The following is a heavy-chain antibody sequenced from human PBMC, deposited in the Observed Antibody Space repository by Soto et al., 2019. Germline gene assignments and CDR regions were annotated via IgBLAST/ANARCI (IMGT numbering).Heavy chain of an antibody. Sequence: QVQLVQSGAEVKKPGSSVKVSCKASGGTFSSYAISWVRQAPGQGLEWMGGIIPIFGTANYAQKFQGRVTMTADESTGTAYMELSSLRSEDTAVYYCARKPGIAVAGVFGYWGQGTLVTVSS. CDR3: ARKPGIAVAGVFGY. CDR2: IIPIFGTA. D-gene: IGHD6-19*01. V-gene: IGHV1-69*01. CDR1: GGTFSSYA. J-gene: IGHJ4*02.